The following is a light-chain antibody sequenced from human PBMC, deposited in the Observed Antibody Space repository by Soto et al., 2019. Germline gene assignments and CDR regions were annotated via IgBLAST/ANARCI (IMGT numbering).Light chain of an antibody. V-gene: IGKV3-20*01. CDR2: GAS. Sequence: EIVLTQSPGTLSLSPGERATLSCSASKSVISTYLAWYQQKPGQDPRLLIYGASNRATGITDRFTGSGSGTDFTLTISRLEPEDVAVYYCQQYGSSPLTFGGGTKVEIK. CDR1: KSVISTY. CDR3: QQYGSSPLT. J-gene: IGKJ4*01.